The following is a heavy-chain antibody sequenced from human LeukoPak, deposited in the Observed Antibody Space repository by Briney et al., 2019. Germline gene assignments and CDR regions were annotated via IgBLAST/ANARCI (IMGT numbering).Heavy chain of an antibody. J-gene: IGHJ6*02. CDR3: ARTDYSSSYYYYGMDV. CDR2: IYYSGST. CDR1: GGSISSYY. V-gene: IGHV4-30-4*01. D-gene: IGHD6-13*01. Sequence: SETLSLTCTVSGGSISSYYWSWIRQPPGKGLEWIGYIYYSGSTYYNPSLKSRVTISVDTSKNQFSLKLSSVTAADTAVYYCARTDYSSSYYYYGMDVWGQGTTVTVSS.